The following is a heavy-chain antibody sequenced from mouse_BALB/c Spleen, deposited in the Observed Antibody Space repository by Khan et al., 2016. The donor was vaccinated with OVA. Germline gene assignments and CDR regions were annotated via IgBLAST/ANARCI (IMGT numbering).Heavy chain of an antibody. CDR1: GFTFTNYG. CDR2: INTYTGEP. Sequence: VQLQQSGPELKKPGETVQISCKASGFTFTNYGMNWVRQAPGKGLKWMGWINTYTGEPTFTDDFKGRFAFSLETSASTAYLQINSLKNEDTATYFCARVGYNGTMDFWGQGTSVTVSS. J-gene: IGHJ4*01. CDR3: ARVGYNGTMDF. V-gene: IGHV9-3-1*01. D-gene: IGHD2-14*01.